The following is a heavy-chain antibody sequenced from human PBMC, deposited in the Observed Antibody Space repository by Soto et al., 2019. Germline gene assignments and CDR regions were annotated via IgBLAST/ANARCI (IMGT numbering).Heavy chain of an antibody. J-gene: IGHJ4*02. CDR2: IYYSGST. CDR3: ARVLGPGHYYDSSGYSDY. D-gene: IGHD3-22*01. V-gene: IGHV4-30-4*01. Sequence: SETLSLTCAVSGGSISSGDYYWSWIRQPPGKGLEWIGYIYYSGSTYYNPSLKSRVTISVDTSKNQFSLKLSSVTAADTAVYYCARVLGPGHYYDSSGYSDYWGQGTLVTVSS. CDR1: GGSISSGDYY.